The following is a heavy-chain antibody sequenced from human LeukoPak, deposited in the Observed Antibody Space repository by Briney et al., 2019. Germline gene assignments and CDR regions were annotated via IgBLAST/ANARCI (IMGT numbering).Heavy chain of an antibody. Sequence: ASVKVSCKASGYTFTAYYMHWVRQAPGQGLEWTGWINPNTGGTNYAQKFQGRVTMTRDTSISTAYMELSSLSSDDTALYYCARDREFYDSSGPYYFDFWGQGTLVTVSS. CDR1: GYTFTAYY. D-gene: IGHD3-22*01. J-gene: IGHJ4*02. CDR3: ARDREFYDSSGPYYFDF. V-gene: IGHV1-2*02. CDR2: INPNTGGT.